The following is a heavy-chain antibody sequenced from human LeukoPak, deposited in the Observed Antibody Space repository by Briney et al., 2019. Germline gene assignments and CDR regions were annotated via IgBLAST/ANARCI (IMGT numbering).Heavy chain of an antibody. CDR3: ARGRFHSRYSSSWYPVYNWFDP. CDR2: IYYRGTT. CDR1: GGSIISSSYY. Sequence: SETLSLTCSVSGGSIISSSYYWGWIRQPPGKGLEWIGSIYYRGTTYYNPSLPSLKSRVTISVDTSKNQFSLKLSSVTAADTAVFYCARGRFHSRYSSSWYPVYNWFDPWGQGTLVTVSS. J-gene: IGHJ5*02. V-gene: IGHV4-39*07. D-gene: IGHD6-13*01.